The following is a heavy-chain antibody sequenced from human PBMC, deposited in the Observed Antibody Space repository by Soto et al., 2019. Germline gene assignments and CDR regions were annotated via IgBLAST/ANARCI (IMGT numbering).Heavy chain of an antibody. CDR3: AREGYCSGGSCYPYPNWFDP. J-gene: IGHJ5*02. D-gene: IGHD2-15*01. CDR1: GYTFTSYG. V-gene: IGHV1-18*01. CDR2: ISAYNGNT. Sequence: QVQLVQSGAEVKKPGASVKVSCKASGYTFTSYGISWVRQAPGQGLEWMGWISAYNGNTNYAQKLQGRVTMTTDTSTSTAYMEVRRLRSGDTAVYYCAREGYCSGGSCYPYPNWFDPWGQGTLVTVSS.